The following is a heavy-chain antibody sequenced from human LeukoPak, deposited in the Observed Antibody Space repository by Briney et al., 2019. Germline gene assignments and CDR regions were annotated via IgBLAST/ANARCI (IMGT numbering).Heavy chain of an antibody. CDR3: PRDNADYTKWGDY. D-gene: IGHD4-17*01. J-gene: IGHJ4*02. V-gene: IGHV1-18*01. CDR2: ISAYNGNT. CDR1: GYTFTSYG. Sequence: EASVKVSCXASGYTFTSYGISWVRLAPGQGLEWMGWISAYNGNTNYAQKLQGRVTMTTDTSTSTAYMELRSLRSDDTAVYYCPRDNADYTKWGDYWGQGTLVTVSS.